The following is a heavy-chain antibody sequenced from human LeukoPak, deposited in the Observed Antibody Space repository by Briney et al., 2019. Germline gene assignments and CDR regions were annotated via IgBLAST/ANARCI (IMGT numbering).Heavy chain of an antibody. J-gene: IGHJ6*03. Sequence: SETLSLTCTVYGGSFSGYYWSWIRQPPGKGLEWIGEINHSGSTNYNPSLKSRVTISVDTSKNQFSLKLSSVTAADTAVYYCARDVWFGELNYMDVWGKGTTVTVSS. CDR1: GGSFSGYY. V-gene: IGHV4-34*01. D-gene: IGHD3-10*01. CDR3: ARDVWFGELNYMDV. CDR2: INHSGST.